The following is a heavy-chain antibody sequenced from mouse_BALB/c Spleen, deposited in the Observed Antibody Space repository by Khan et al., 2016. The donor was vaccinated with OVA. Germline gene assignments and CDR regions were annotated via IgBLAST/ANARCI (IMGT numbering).Heavy chain of an antibody. D-gene: IGHD2-1*01. CDR3: ARSPYGNFAY. J-gene: IGHJ3*01. V-gene: IGHV5-9-3*01. Sequence: EVELVESGGGLVKPGGSLKLSCAASGFTFSTYAMSWFRQTPEKRLEWVATISSDGDYTYYPDNVTGRFTITMDKTKNTLYMQISRLRSGETAMYYCARSPYGNFAYWGQGTMVTVSA. CDR2: ISSDGDYT. CDR1: GFTFSTYA.